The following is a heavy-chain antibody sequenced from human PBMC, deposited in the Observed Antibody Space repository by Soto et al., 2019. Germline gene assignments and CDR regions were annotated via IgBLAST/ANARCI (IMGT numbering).Heavy chain of an antibody. V-gene: IGHV1-69*14. D-gene: IGHD7-27*01. CDR1: GGTFSSYA. J-gene: IGHJ6*02. CDR2: IIPIFGTA. Sequence: QVQLVQSGAEVKKPGSSVKVSCKASGGTFSSYAISWVRQAPGQGLEWMGGIIPIFGTANYAQTFQGRVTITADKSTGTAYMELSSLRSEDTAVYYCAGGGWGKPLGGMDVWGQGTTVTVSS. CDR3: AGGGWGKPLGGMDV.